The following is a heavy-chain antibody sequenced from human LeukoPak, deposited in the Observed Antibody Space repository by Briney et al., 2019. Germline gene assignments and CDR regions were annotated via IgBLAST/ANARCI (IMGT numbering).Heavy chain of an antibody. J-gene: IGHJ4*02. CDR1: GFTFSHYW. D-gene: IGHD5-12*01. CDR2: INQDGSEE. V-gene: IGHV3-7*01. CDR3: VRDGGVSGYDLLDY. Sequence: GGSLRLACAASGFTFSHYWMTWVRQAPGKGLEWVAQINQDGSEEYYMDSVKARFTISRDNAKNSVFLQMNSLRAEDTAVYYCVRDGGVSGYDLLDYWGQGTLVTVSS.